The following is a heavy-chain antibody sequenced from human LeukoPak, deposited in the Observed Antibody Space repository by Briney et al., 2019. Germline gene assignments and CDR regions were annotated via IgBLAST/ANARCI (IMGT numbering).Heavy chain of an antibody. J-gene: IGHJ5*02. CDR2: IYYSGST. CDR1: GGSISSYY. V-gene: IGHV4-59*08. D-gene: IGHD4-17*01. CDR3: ARLNDYGDLGWFDP. Sequence: PSETLSLTCTVSGGSISSYYWSWIRQPPGKGLEWIGYIYYSGSTNYNPSLKGRVTISVDTSKNQFSLKLSSVTAADTAVYYCARLNDYGDLGWFDPWGQGTLVTVSS.